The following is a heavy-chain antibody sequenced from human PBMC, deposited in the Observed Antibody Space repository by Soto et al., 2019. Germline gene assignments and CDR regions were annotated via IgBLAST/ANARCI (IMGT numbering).Heavy chain of an antibody. V-gene: IGHV3-23*01. CDR2: ISGSGGST. CDR1: GFTFSTYA. J-gene: IGHJ4*02. D-gene: IGHD5-18*01. Sequence: GSLRLSCAASGFTFSTYAMSWVRQAPGKGLEWVSVISGSGGSTYYADSVKGRFTISRDNSKNTLYLQMNSLRAEDTAVYYCATDSTLVGHNYGLFEYWGQGTLVTVSS. CDR3: ATDSTLVGHNYGLFEY.